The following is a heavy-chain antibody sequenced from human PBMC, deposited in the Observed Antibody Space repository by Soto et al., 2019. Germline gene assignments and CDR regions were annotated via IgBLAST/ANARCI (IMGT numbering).Heavy chain of an antibody. CDR3: ARVEERGYYGSGSYMVPPRPKHALDY. J-gene: IGHJ4*02. CDR2: INHSGST. Sequence: SETLSLTCAVYGGSFSGYYWSWIRQPPGKGLEWIGEINHSGSTNYNPSLKSRVTISVDTSKNQFSLKLSSVTAADTAVYYCARVEERGYYGSGSYMVPPRPKHALDYWGQGTLVTVSS. D-gene: IGHD3-10*01. V-gene: IGHV4-34*01. CDR1: GGSFSGYY.